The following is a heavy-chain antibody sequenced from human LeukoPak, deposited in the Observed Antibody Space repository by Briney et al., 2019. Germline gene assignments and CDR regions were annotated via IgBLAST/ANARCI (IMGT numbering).Heavy chain of an antibody. V-gene: IGHV4-34*01. Sequence: SETLSLTCAVYGGSFSGYYWSWIRQPPGKGLEWIGEINHSGSTNYNPSLKSRVTISVDTSKNQFSLKLSSVTAADTAVYYCARDLGGYDFWSGLTRWFDPWGQGTLVTVSS. CDR3: ARDLGGYDFWSGLTRWFDP. J-gene: IGHJ5*02. CDR1: GGSFSGYY. D-gene: IGHD3-3*01. CDR2: INHSGST.